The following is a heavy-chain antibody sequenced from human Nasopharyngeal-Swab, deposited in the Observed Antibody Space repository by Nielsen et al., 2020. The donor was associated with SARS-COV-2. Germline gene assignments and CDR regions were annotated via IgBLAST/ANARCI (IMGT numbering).Heavy chain of an antibody. CDR1: GFTFSSYS. V-gene: IGHV3-7*05. CDR2: IKKDGSEK. CDR3: ARGGWYFDF. J-gene: IGHJ2*01. Sequence: GESLKISCAASGFTFSSYSMSWVRQAPGKGLEWVANIKKDGSEKNYVDSVRGRLTISRDNAKSSLFLQMNSLRAEDTAVYFCARGGWYFDFWGRGTLVTVSS.